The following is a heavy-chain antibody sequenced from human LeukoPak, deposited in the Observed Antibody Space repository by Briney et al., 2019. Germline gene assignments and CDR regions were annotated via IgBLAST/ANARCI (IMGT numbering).Heavy chain of an antibody. V-gene: IGHV1-2*02. CDR3: ARGVEEPMDV. D-gene: IGHD1-26*01. Sequence: ASVKVSCKASGYTFTGYYMHWVRQAPGQGLEWMGCINPNSGSTNYAQNVQGRFTMTRDTSNSTAYMELSRLRSDDTAVYYCARGVEEPMDVWGKGTTVTVSS. CDR1: GYTFTGYY. CDR2: INPNSGST. J-gene: IGHJ6*03.